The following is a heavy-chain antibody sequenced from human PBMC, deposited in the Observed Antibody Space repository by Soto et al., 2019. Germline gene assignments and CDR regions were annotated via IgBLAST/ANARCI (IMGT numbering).Heavy chain of an antibody. J-gene: IGHJ6*03. V-gene: IGHV4-59*08. CDR2: IYYSGST. CDR1: GGSISSYY. CDR3: ARHAYSGYDYYYYYYMDV. Sequence: SSETLSLTCTVSGGSISSYYWSWIRQPPGKGLEWIGYIYYSGSTNYNPSLKSRVTISVDTSKNQFSLKLSSVTAADTAVYYCARHAYSGYDYYYYYYMDVWGKGTTVTVSS. D-gene: IGHD5-12*01.